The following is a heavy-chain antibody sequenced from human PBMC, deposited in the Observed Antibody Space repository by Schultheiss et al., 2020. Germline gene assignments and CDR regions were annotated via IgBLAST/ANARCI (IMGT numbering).Heavy chain of an antibody. Sequence: ASVKVSFKASGGTFSSYDINWVRQATGQGLEWMGWMNPNSGNTGYAQMFQGRVTMTRDTSISTAYMELSRLRSDDTAVYYCASSSSRLGYYYMDVWGKGTTVTISS. D-gene: IGHD6-6*01. CDR3: ASSSSRLGYYYMDV. V-gene: IGHV1-8*02. CDR2: MNPNSGNT. J-gene: IGHJ6*03. CDR1: GGTFSSYD.